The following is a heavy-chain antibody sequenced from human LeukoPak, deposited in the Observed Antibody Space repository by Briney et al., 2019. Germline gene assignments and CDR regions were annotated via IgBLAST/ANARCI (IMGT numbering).Heavy chain of an antibody. CDR1: GFTFSSYG. Sequence: GGSLRLSCAASGFTFSSYGMHWVRQAPGKGLEWVAVIWYDGSNKYYADSVKGRFTISRDNSKNTLYLQMNSLRAEDTAVYYCARDLYYYGRDVWGQRTTVTVSS. J-gene: IGHJ6*02. V-gene: IGHV3-33*01. CDR3: ARDLYYYGRDV. CDR2: IWYDGSNK.